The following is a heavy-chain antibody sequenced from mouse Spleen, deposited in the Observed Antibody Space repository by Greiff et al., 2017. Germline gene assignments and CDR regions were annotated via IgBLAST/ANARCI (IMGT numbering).Heavy chain of an antibody. Sequence: EVMLVESGGGLVQSGRSLRLSCATSGFTFSDFYMEWVRQAPGKGLEWIAASRNKANDYTTEYSASVKGRFIVSRDTSQSILYLQMNALRAEDTAIYYCARDHDYVAYWGQGTLVTVSA. CDR1: GFTFSDFY. V-gene: IGHV7-1*01. D-gene: IGHD2-4*01. CDR2: SRNKANDYTT. CDR3: ARDHDYVAY. J-gene: IGHJ3*01.